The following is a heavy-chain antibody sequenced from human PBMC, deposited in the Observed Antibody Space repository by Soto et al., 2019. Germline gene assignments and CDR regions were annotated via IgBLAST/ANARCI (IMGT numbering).Heavy chain of an antibody. Sequence: EVQLLESGGDLVQPGGSLRLSCVASGFTFSNFGMSWVRQATGQGLQWVSIIGVDGVTTYYADSVRGRFTISRDNSKNTLYLQMNSLRAEDTVRYYCVKDRTIAATNDYFDYWGQGTLVTVSS. CDR1: GFTFSNFG. V-gene: IGHV3-23*01. CDR2: IGVDGVTT. D-gene: IGHD2-21*01. J-gene: IGHJ4*02. CDR3: VKDRTIAATNDYFDY.